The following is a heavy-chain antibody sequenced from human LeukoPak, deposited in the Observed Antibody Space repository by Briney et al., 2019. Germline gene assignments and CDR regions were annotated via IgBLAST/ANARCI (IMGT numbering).Heavy chain of an antibody. CDR1: GGSFSGYY. CDR3: ARVSPLHYDSNGYYQGPFDY. V-gene: IGHV4-34*01. CDR2: INHSGST. J-gene: IGHJ4*02. D-gene: IGHD3-22*01. Sequence: PSETLSLTCAVYGGSFSGYYWSWIRQPPGKGLEWIGEINHSGSTNYNPSLKSRVTISVDTSKNQFSLKLSSVTAADTAVYYCARVSPLHYDSNGYYQGPFDYWGQGTLVTVSS.